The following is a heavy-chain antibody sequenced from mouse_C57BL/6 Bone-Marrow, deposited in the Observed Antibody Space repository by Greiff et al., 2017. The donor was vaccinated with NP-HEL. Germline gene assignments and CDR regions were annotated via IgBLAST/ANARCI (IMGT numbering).Heavy chain of an antibody. J-gene: IGHJ3*01. CDR2: ISSGGSYT. Sequence: EVQLVESGGDLVKPGGSLKLSCAASGFTFSSYGMSWVRQTPDKRLEWVATISSGGSYTYYPDSVKGRFTISRDNAKNTLYLQMSSLKSEDTAMYYCARHPFYYDYDVPAWFAYWGQGTLVTVSA. CDR3: ARHPFYYDYDVPAWFAY. D-gene: IGHD2-4*01. CDR1: GFTFSSYG. V-gene: IGHV5-6*01.